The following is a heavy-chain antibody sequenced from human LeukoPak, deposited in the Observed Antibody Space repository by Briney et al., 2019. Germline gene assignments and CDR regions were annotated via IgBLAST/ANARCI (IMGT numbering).Heavy chain of an antibody. D-gene: IGHD1-26*01. CDR1: GGSISSGGYY. Sequence: SETLSLTCTVSGGSISSGGYYWSWIRQHPGKGLEWIGYIYYSGSTYCNPSLKSRVTISVDTSKNQFSLKLSSVTAADTAVYYCARHIVGPATRSAFDLWGQGTMVTVSS. CDR2: IYYSGST. CDR3: ARHIVGPATRSAFDL. V-gene: IGHV4-31*03. J-gene: IGHJ3*01.